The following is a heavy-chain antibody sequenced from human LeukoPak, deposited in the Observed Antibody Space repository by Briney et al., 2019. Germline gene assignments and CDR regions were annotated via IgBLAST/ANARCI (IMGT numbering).Heavy chain of an antibody. CDR3: AGVNWGVGYFDY. CDR1: GGSISSGDYY. CDR2: IYTSGST. J-gene: IGHJ4*02. Sequence: PSETLSLTCTVSGGSISSGDYYWSWIRQPAGKGLEWIGRIYTSGSTNYNPSLKSRVTMSVDTSKNQFSLKLSSVTAADTAVHYCAGVNWGVGYFDYWGQGTLVTVSS. V-gene: IGHV4-61*02. D-gene: IGHD7-27*01.